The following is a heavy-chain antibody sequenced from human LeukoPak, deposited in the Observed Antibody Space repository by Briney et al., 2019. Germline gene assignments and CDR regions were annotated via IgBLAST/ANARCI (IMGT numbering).Heavy chain of an antibody. CDR2: IIPIFGTA. J-gene: IGHJ1*01. D-gene: IGHD1-26*01. Sequence: AASVKVSCKAFGYKLTDNWIHWVRQAPGQGLEWMGRIIPIFGTANYAQKFQGRVTITADESTSTAYMELSSLRSEDTAVYYCATEWELHAEYFQHWGQGTLVTVSS. CDR1: GYKLTDNW. V-gene: IGHV1-69*13. CDR3: ATEWELHAEYFQH.